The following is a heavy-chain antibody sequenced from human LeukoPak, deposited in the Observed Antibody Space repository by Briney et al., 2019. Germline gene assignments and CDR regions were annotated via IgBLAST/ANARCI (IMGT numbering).Heavy chain of an antibody. CDR2: ISTGGSRT. Sequence: GGCLRLAWSVSGLTFSSYEMNWVRPAPGKGLEWASYISTGGSRTYYAHSVRGRFTISRDNAKNTLYLQMNSLRAADTAVYYCARFDGSGYAIDYWGQGTLVTVSS. J-gene: IGHJ4*02. D-gene: IGHD3-22*01. CDR1: GLTFSSYE. CDR3: ARFDGSGYAIDY. V-gene: IGHV3-48*03.